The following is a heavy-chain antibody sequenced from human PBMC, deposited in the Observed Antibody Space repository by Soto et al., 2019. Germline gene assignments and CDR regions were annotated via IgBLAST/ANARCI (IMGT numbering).Heavy chain of an antibody. Sequence: ASVKVSCKASGYTFTSYDINCVRQATGQGLEWMGWMNPNSGNTGYAQKFQGRVTMTRNTSISTAYMELSSLRSEDTAVYYCARTNYYDTSGHPNWFDPWGQGTLVTVS. CDR2: MNPNSGNT. J-gene: IGHJ5*02. CDR1: GYTFTSYD. CDR3: ARTNYYDTSGHPNWFDP. V-gene: IGHV1-8*01. D-gene: IGHD3-22*01.